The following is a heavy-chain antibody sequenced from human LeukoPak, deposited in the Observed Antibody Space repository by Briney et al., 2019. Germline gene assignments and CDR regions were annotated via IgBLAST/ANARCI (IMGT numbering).Heavy chain of an antibody. CDR1: GGTFSSYA. V-gene: IGHV1-69*04. J-gene: IGHJ4*02. D-gene: IGHD6-6*01. CDR2: IIPILGIA. Sequence: ASVKVSCKASGGTFSSYAISWVRQAPGQGLEWMGRIIPILGIANYAQKFQGRVTITADKSTSTAYMELSSLRSEDTAVYYCARDSSSFSGLDYWGQGTLVTVSS. CDR3: ARDSSSFSGLDY.